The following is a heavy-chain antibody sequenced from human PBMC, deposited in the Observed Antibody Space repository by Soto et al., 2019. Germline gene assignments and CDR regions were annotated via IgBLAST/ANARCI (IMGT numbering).Heavy chain of an antibody. Sequence: SETLSLTCSVWGGSISSGEDYGSWIREAPGKGLEWLGYIYYTASTSYNPSLKSRVTISVDTSKNQFSLKLSSVTAAATAVYYCARAPRPYYYGMDVWGQGTTVTVSS. V-gene: IGHV4-30-4*01. CDR2: IYYTAST. CDR3: ARAPRPYYYGMDV. J-gene: IGHJ6*02. CDR1: GGSISSGEDY.